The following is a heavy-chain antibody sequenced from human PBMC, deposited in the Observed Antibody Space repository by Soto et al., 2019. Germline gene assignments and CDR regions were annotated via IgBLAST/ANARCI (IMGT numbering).Heavy chain of an antibody. D-gene: IGHD2-2*01. J-gene: IGHJ6*02. CDR1: GGTFSSYA. Sequence: GASVKVSCKASGGTFSSYAISWVRQAPGQGLEWMGGIIPIFGTANYAQKFQGRVTITADKSTSTAYMELSSLRSEDTAVYYCARDIVVVPAARGYYALDVWGQGTTVTVSS. CDR2: IIPIFGTA. CDR3: ARDIVVVPAARGYYALDV. V-gene: IGHV1-69*06.